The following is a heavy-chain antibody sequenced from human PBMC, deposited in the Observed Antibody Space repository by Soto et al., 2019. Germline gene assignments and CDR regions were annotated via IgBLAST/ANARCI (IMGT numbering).Heavy chain of an antibody. CDR2: ISGSGGST. V-gene: IGHV3-23*01. CDR3: AKGAVPTTSVYLFGY. Sequence: GGALTLSCAASGFTFNSYAMSWVRQAPGTGLEWVSAISGSGGSTYYADPVKGRFTISRDNSKNTLYLQMNSLRAEDTAVYYCAKGAVPTTSVYLFGYWGEGTLVPVS. J-gene: IGHJ4*02. CDR1: GFTFNSYA. D-gene: IGHD1-1*01.